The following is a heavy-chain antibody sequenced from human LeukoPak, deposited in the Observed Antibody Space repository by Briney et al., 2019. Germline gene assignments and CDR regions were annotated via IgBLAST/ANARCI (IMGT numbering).Heavy chain of an antibody. Sequence: GESLRLSCAASGFTLSDYYKSWIRQAPGKGLEWVSYISSSGSTIYYADSVKGRFTISRDNAKNSLYLQMNSLRAEDTAVYYCARDFSWQQFDYWGQGTLVTVSS. CDR1: GFTLSDYY. CDR2: ISSSGSTI. CDR3: ARDFSWQQFDY. D-gene: IGHD5-24*01. V-gene: IGHV3-11*01. J-gene: IGHJ4*02.